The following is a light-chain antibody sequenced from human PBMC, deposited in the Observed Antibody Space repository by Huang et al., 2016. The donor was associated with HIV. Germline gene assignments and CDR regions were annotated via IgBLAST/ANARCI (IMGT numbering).Light chain of an antibody. Sequence: ERVMTQSPDTLSVSPGERATLYCRASKYVSSNLAWYQQKPGQAPRLLVYGASTRVIDIPARFSGGGSGTEFTLTISSLQSEDSAVYYCQQYNNWPRTFGQGTKLEIK. CDR1: KYVSSN. CDR3: QQYNNWPRT. CDR2: GAS. V-gene: IGKV3-15*01. J-gene: IGKJ2*01.